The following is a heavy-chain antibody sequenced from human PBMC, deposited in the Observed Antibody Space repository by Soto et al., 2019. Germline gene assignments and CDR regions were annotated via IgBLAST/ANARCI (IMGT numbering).Heavy chain of an antibody. Sequence: SETLSLTCTVSGGSISSSRYYWGWIRQPPGKGVEWVGSIYYSGSTYYNPSLKSLVTISVDTSKNQFSLKLSSVTAADTAVYYCVRAPEQRPIDFWGHGSLVTVSS. D-gene: IGHD6-19*01. CDR3: VRAPEQRPIDF. CDR1: GGSISSSRYY. V-gene: IGHV4-39*01. J-gene: IGHJ4*01. CDR2: IYYSGST.